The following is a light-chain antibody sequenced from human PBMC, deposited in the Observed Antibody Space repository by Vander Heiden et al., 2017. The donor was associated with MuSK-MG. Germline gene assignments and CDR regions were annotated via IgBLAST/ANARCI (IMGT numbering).Light chain of an antibody. CDR3: QKYNTAPPYT. J-gene: IGKJ2*01. CDR1: QGISNY. V-gene: IGKV1-27*01. CDR2: AAS. Sequence: DIQMTQSPSSLSASVGDRVTITCRASQGISNYLAWSQQKPGKVPKLLIYAASTLQSGAPSRFSGSGYGTDFTLTISSRHPEDVATYYCQKYNTAPPYTFGQGTKLEIK.